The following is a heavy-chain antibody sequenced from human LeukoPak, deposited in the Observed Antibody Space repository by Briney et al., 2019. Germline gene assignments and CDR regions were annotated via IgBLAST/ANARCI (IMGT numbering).Heavy chain of an antibody. D-gene: IGHD2-15*01. V-gene: IGHV3-53*01. J-gene: IGHJ4*02. CDR2: IYSGGST. CDR3: ARDRYCSGGSCYSEY. Sequence: PGGSLRLSCAASGFTVSSNYMSWVRQAPGKGLEWVSVIYSGGSTYYADSVKGRFTISRDNSKNTLYLQMSSLRAEDTAVYYCARDRYCSGGSCYSEYWGQGTLVTVSS. CDR1: GFTVSSNY.